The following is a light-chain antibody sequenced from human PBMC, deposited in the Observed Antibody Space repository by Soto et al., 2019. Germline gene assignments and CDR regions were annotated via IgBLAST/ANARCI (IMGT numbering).Light chain of an antibody. J-gene: IGLJ2*01. CDR3: QSYDSRLRV. Sequence: QSVLTQPPSVSGAPGQRVTISCTGTSSNIGAGYDVHWYQQVPGTAPKLLVYGNNNPPSGVPDRFSGSKSGTSASLAITGLQAEDEADYYCQSYDSRLRVFGGGTKVTVL. CDR2: GNN. V-gene: IGLV1-40*01. CDR1: SSNIGAGYD.